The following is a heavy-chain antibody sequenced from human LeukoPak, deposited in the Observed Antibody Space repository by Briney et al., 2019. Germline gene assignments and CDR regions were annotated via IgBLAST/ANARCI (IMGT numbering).Heavy chain of an antibody. J-gene: IGHJ4*02. V-gene: IGHV3-7*01. D-gene: IGHD3-16*02. CDR1: GFTFSSYW. CDR2: IKQDGSEK. CDR3: ARVVYYDYVWGSYRYPFDY. Sequence: GGSLRLSCAASGFTFSSYWMSWVRQAPGKGLEWVANIKQDGSEKYYVDSVKGRFTISRDNAKNSLYLQMNSLRAEDTAVYYCARVVYYDYVWGSYRYPFDYWGQGTLVTVSS.